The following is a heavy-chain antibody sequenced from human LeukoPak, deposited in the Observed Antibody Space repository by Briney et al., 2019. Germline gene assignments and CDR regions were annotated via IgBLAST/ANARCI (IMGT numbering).Heavy chain of an antibody. CDR2: ISSGSTI. Sequence: PGGSLRLSCVASGFTFNTFSMNWVRQTPGKGLEWISYISSGSTIYYADSVKGRFTISRDNAKNSLYLQMHSLRAEDTAVYYCARFGGGHYFDYWGQGTLVTVYS. J-gene: IGHJ4*02. D-gene: IGHD2-15*01. CDR3: ARFGGGHYFDY. CDR1: GFTFNTFS. V-gene: IGHV3-48*01.